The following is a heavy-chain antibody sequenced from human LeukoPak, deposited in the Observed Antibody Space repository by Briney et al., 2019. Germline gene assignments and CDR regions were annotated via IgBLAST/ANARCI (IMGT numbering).Heavy chain of an antibody. CDR1: GYSFTSYW. Sequence: GESLKISCHTSGYSFTSYWIGWVRQMPGKGLEWMGIIYPSDSSTIYSPSFQGQVTISADKSITTAYLQWSSLRASDSAIYYCGRAGFDYWAQGTLVTVSS. V-gene: IGHV5-51*01. D-gene: IGHD1-14*01. CDR3: GRAGFDY. J-gene: IGHJ4*02. CDR2: IYPSDSST.